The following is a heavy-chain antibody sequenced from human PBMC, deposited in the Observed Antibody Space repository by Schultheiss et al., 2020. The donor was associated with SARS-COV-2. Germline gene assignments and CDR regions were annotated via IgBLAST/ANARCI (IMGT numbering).Heavy chain of an antibody. J-gene: IGHJ3*02. D-gene: IGHD4-17*01. V-gene: IGHV4-59*06. Sequence: SETLSLTCAVYGGSFSGYYWSWIRQPAGKGLEWIGYIYYSGSTYYNPSLKSRVTISEDTSKNQFSLKLSSVTAADTAVYYCARHRTMTTSYDAFDIWGQGTMVTVSS. CDR3: ARHRTMTTSYDAFDI. CDR2: IYYSGST. CDR1: GGSFSGYY.